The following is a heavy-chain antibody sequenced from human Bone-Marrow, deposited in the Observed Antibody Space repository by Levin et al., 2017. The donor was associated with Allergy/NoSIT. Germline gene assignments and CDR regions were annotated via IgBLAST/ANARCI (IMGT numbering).Heavy chain of an antibody. Sequence: GGSLRLSCAASGFTLKNFPMHWVRQAPGKGLEWLTFISYDGNNEYYADSVKGRFAISRDISKNTLFLQMNSLRPEDTAVYYCARWTYGLDVWGQGTTVTVSS. D-gene: IGHD3/OR15-3a*01. CDR2: ISYDGNNE. CDR1: GFTLKNFP. CDR3: ARWTYGLDV. V-gene: IGHV3-30*09. J-gene: IGHJ6*02.